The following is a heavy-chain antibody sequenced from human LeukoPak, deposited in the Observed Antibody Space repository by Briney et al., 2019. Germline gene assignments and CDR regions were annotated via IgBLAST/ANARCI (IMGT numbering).Heavy chain of an antibody. Sequence: GGSLRLSCAASGFTFSDYYMSWIRQAPGKGLEWVSYISSSSSYTNYADPVKGRFTISRDNAKNSLYLQMNSLRAEDTAVYYCARGEREVHGSGTHYWGQGTLVAVSS. CDR2: ISSSSSYT. V-gene: IGHV3-11*06. CDR3: ARGEREVHGSGTHY. J-gene: IGHJ4*02. D-gene: IGHD3-10*01. CDR1: GFTFSDYY.